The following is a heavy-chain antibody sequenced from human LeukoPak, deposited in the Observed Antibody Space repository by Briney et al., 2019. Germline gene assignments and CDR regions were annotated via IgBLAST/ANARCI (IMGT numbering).Heavy chain of an antibody. CDR2: ISAYNGNT. V-gene: IGHV1-18*01. CDR3: ARGLDYYDSSGYYYEGNYYYGMDV. D-gene: IGHD3-22*01. J-gene: IGHJ6*02. Sequence: ASVKVSCKASGYTFTSYSISWVRQAPGQGLEWMGWISAYNGNTNYVQKFQGRVTMTTDTSATTAYMELRSLRSDDTAVYYCARGLDYYDSSGYYYEGNYYYGMDVWGQGTTVTVSS. CDR1: GYTFTSYS.